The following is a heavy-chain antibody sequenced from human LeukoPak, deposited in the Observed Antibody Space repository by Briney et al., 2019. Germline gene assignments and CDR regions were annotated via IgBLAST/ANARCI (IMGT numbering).Heavy chain of an antibody. D-gene: IGHD1-14*01. V-gene: IGHV4-34*01. CDR1: GGSFSGYY. J-gene: IGHJ4*02. CDR2: INHSGST. CDR3: ARRKGDY. Sequence: SETLSLTCAVYGGSFSGYYWSWIRQPPGKGLEWIGEINHSGSTNYNPSLKSRVTISVDTSKNQFSLKLSSVTAADTAVYYCARRKGDYWGQGTLVTVSS.